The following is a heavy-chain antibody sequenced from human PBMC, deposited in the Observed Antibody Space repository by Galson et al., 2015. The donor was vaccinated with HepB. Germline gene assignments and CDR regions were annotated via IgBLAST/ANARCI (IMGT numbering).Heavy chain of an antibody. D-gene: IGHD6-13*01. Sequence: PALVNPTQTLTLTFTLSGLSLTTNGQCVSWIRQPPGKALEWLARIDWADDKYYPTSLQTRLTISKDTSTNQVVLTMTNMDPVDTATSYCARMGQASSEIDHAFDIWGQGTMVTVSS. CDR2: IDWADDK. V-gene: IGHV2-70*11. CDR3: ARMGQASSEIDHAFDI. J-gene: IGHJ3*02. CDR1: GLSLTTNGQC.